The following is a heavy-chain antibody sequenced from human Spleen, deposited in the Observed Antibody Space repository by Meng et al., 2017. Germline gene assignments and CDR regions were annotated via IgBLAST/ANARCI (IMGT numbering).Heavy chain of an antibody. J-gene: IGHJ4*02. CDR1: GGSFSGYY. Sequence: QVQLQQWGAGLLKPSETLSLTCAVYGGSFSGYYWSWIRQTPGKGLEWIGEINHSGSTNINPSLKSRVTILADTSKNQFSLKVRSVTAADTAVYYCAREAYSTSLSSATGFDYWGQGTLVTVSS. CDR2: INHSGST. D-gene: IGHD6-13*01. CDR3: AREAYSTSLSSATGFDY. V-gene: IGHV4-34*01.